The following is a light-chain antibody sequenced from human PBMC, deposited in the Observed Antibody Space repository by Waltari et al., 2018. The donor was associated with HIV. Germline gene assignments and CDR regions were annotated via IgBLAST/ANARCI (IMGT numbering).Light chain of an antibody. CDR3: AAWDDSVSGWA. J-gene: IGLJ2*01. CDR1: GSNVGVNF. V-gene: IGLV1-47*01. CDR2: SNN. Sequence: QSVLTQAPSASGTPGQRVTLSCSGTGSNVGVNFVSWYQQLPGMAPKLLLYSNNEVPARVPDRFSGSKSGTSASLAISGLRSEDEAVYVCAAWDDSVSGWAFGEGTKVTVL.